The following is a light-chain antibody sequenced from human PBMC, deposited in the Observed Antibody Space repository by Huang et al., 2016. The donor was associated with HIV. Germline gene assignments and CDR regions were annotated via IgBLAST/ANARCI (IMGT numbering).Light chain of an antibody. CDR3: QHYNDWPPWT. J-gene: IGKJ1*01. CDR1: QSVNSN. Sequence: EIVMTQSPATLSVSPGERATLSCRASQSVNSNLAWYQQKPGQAPRLFIYGASTRATGIPARFSGSGSGTEFTLTISSLQSEDCAVYYCQHYNDWPPWTFGQGTKVGIK. CDR2: GAS. V-gene: IGKV3-15*01.